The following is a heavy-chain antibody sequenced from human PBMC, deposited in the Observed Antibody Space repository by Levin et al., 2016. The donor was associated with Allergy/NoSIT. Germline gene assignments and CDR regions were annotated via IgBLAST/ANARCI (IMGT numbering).Heavy chain of an antibody. D-gene: IGHD3-3*01. CDR3: ARGQGFFYYYGMDV. Sequence: VRQAPGKGLEWVSYISSSSSTIYYADSVKGRFTISRDNAKNSLYLQMNSLRAEDTAVYYCARGQGFFYYYGMDVWGQGTTVTVSS. CDR2: ISSSSSTI. J-gene: IGHJ6*02. V-gene: IGHV3-48*04.